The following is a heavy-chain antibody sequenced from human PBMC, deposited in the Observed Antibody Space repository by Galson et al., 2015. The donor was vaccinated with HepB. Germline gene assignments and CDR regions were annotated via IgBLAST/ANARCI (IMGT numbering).Heavy chain of an antibody. D-gene: IGHD3-3*01. CDR3: ARDTYPIRFLEWSNPEYYYYGMDV. J-gene: IGHJ6*02. CDR2: IYYSGST. Sequence: ETLSLTCTVSGGSISSYYWGWIRQPPGKGLEWIGYIYYSGSTNYNPSLKSRVTISVDTSKNQFSLKLSSVTAADTAVYYCARDTYPIRFLEWSNPEYYYYGMDVWGQGTTVTVSS. CDR1: GGSISSYY. V-gene: IGHV4-59*01.